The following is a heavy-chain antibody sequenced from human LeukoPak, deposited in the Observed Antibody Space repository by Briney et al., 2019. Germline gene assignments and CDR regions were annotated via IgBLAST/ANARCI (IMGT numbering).Heavy chain of an antibody. CDR1: GFTFSSYW. Sequence: SGGSLRLSCAASGFTFSSYWMSWVRQAPGKGLEWVANIKQDGSEKYYVDSVKGRFTISRDNAKNSLYLQMNSLRAEDTAVYYCARGCSSGYYVSWFDPWGQGTLVTVSS. V-gene: IGHV3-7*05. CDR2: IKQDGSEK. CDR3: ARGCSSGYYVSWFDP. D-gene: IGHD3-22*01. J-gene: IGHJ5*02.